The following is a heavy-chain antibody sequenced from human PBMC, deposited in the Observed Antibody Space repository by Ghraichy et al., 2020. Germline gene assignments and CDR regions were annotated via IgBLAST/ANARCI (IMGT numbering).Heavy chain of an antibody. V-gene: IGHV7-4-1*02. CDR2: INTNTGNP. D-gene: IGHD3-10*01. CDR3: AREKPYGSGSYLRVVIDYYYYYGMDV. CDR1: GYTFTSYA. Sequence: ASVKVSCKASGYTFTSYAMNWVRQAPGQGLEWMGWINTNTGNPTYAQGFTGRFVFSLDTSVGTAYLQISSLKAEDTAVYYCAREKPYGSGSYLRVVIDYYYYYGMDVWGQGTTVTVSS. J-gene: IGHJ6*02.